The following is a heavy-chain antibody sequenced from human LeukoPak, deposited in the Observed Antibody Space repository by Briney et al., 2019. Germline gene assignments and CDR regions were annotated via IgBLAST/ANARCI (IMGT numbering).Heavy chain of an antibody. CDR2: ISYSGST. CDR1: GGSVSSGSYY. CDR3: ARAAGISGYYYEKPIDY. J-gene: IGHJ4*02. V-gene: IGHV4-61*01. D-gene: IGHD3-22*01. Sequence: PETLSLTCTVSGGSVSSGSYYWSWIRQPPGKGLEWIGYISYSGSTNYNPSLKSRVTISVDTSKNQFSLKLSSVTAADTAVYYCARAAGISGYYYEKPIDYWGQGTLVTVSS.